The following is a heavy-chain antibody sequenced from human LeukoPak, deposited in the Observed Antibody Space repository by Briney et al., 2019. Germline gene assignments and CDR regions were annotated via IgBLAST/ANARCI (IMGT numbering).Heavy chain of an antibody. V-gene: IGHV3-23*01. CDR2: ISDSGANT. Sequence: GGSLRLSCAASGFTFSTYARSWVRQAPGKGLEWVSTISDSGANTYYADSVRGRFTISRDNSKNTLYLQMNSLRAEDTAVYYCAKTRPLDSSSWSHGDYWGQGTLVTVSS. D-gene: IGHD6-13*01. CDR1: GFTFSTYA. J-gene: IGHJ4*02. CDR3: AKTRPLDSSSWSHGDY.